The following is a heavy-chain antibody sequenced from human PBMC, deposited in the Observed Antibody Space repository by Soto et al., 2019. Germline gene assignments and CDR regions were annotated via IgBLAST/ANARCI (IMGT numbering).Heavy chain of an antibody. V-gene: IGHV4-59*01. D-gene: IGHD6-19*01. CDR1: GGSISSYY. J-gene: IGHJ4*02. CDR3: ARRDIAVAGTGYFDY. Sequence: QVQLQESGPGLVKPSETLSLTCTVSGGSISSYYWSWIRQPPGKGLEWIGYIYDSGSTNYNPSLKSRVTISADTSKNQFSLKLSSVTAADTAVYYCARRDIAVAGTGYFDYWGQGTLVTVSS. CDR2: IYDSGST.